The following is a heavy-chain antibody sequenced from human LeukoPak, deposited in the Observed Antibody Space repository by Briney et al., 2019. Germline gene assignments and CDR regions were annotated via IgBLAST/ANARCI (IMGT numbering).Heavy chain of an antibody. J-gene: IGHJ4*02. CDR2: ITSSSNTV. CDR1: GFTFSNYN. Sequence: GGSLRLSCEASGFTFSNYNMFWARQAPGKGLEWVSYITSSSNTVHYADSVKGRFTLSRDNAKSSLYLQMNSLRAEDTAIYYCARLLSGWYLADYWGQGTLVTVSS. V-gene: IGHV3-48*01. CDR3: ARLLSGWYLADY. D-gene: IGHD6-19*01.